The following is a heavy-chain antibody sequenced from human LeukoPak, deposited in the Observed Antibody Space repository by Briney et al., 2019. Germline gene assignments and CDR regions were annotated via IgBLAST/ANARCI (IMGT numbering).Heavy chain of an antibody. Sequence: ASVKVSCKASGYTFTGYYMHWVRQAPGQGLEWMGWINPNSGGTNSAQKFQGRVTMTRDTSTSTVYMELSSLRSEDTAVYYCATVTWCSSTSCYGSYYYYYMDVWGKGTTVTVSS. J-gene: IGHJ6*03. CDR2: INPNSGGT. CDR3: ATVTWCSSTSCYGSYYYYYMDV. D-gene: IGHD2-2*01. V-gene: IGHV1-2*02. CDR1: GYTFTGYY.